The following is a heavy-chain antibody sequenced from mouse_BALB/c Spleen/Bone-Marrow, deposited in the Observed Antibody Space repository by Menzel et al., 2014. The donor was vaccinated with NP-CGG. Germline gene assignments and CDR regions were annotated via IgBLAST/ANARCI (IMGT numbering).Heavy chain of an antibody. V-gene: IGHV4-1*02. CDR2: INTDSSTI. CDR1: GFDFSGYW. J-gene: IGHJ1*01. CDR3: ARLNYYGSLFV. D-gene: IGHD1-1*01. Sequence: EVKLVESGGGLVQPGGSLKLSCAASGFDFSGYWMSWVRQAPGKGLEWIGEINTDSSTINYTPSLKDKFIISRDTAKNTLCQQRSIVKTEDPACYYGARLNYYGSLFVWGAGTTVTVSS.